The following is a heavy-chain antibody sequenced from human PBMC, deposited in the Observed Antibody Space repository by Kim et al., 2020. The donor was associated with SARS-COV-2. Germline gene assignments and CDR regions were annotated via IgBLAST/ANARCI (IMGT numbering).Heavy chain of an antibody. Sequence: GGSLRLSCAASGLTFSTFGMHWVRQAPGKGLEWVAVISYDGTKNYYADSVKGRFTISRDNSKNTLYLQMNSLRAEDTAVYYCQLSGVSHSYYFYAMDVWGQGTTVNVSS. CDR2: ISYDGTKN. D-gene: IGHD1-26*01. J-gene: IGHJ6*02. V-gene: IGHV3-30*03. CDR1: GLTFSTFG. CDR3: QLSGVSHSYYFYAMDV.